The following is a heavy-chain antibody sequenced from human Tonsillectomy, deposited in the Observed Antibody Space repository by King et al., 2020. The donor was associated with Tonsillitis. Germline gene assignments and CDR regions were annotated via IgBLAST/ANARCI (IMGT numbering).Heavy chain of an antibody. Sequence: DVQLVESGGGLAQPGGSLRLSCAASGFTFSSYAMSWVRQAPEKGLAWVSSISGSGGSTYCADSVKGRFTISRDNSKNTLSLQMNSLRAEDTAVYYCAKVVYGSGSYSSDAFDIWGQGTMVTVSS. CDR2: ISGSGGST. CDR1: GFTFSSYA. CDR3: AKVVYGSGSYSSDAFDI. V-gene: IGHV3-23*04. D-gene: IGHD3-10*01. J-gene: IGHJ3*02.